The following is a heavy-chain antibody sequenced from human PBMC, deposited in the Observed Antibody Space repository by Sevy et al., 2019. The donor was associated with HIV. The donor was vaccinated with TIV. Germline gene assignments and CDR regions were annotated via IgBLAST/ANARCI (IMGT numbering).Heavy chain of an antibody. CDR3: AKDTTSLWGYFDY. CDR2: VSASGATT. CDR1: RFTFSDYY. Sequence: GGSLRLSCAASRFTFSDYYMSWIRQAPGKGLEWVSAVSASGATTYYADSVKGRFTISRDNSRSTLYLQMDSLRADDTAVYYCAKDTTSLWGYFDYWGQGTLVTVSS. J-gene: IGHJ4*02. V-gene: IGHV3-23*01. D-gene: IGHD2-2*01.